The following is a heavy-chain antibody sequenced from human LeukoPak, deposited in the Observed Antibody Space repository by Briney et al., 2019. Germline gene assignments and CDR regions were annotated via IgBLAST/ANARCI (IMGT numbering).Heavy chain of an antibody. J-gene: IGHJ4*02. V-gene: IGHV4-59*01. Sequence: SETLSLTCTVSGGSISSYYWSWIRQPPGKGLEWIGYIYYSGSTSCNPSLKSRVTISVDTSKNQFSLKLSSVTAADTAVYYCARVAAAGNDYWGQGTLVTVSS. CDR1: GGSISSYY. CDR3: ARVAAAGNDY. D-gene: IGHD6-13*01. CDR2: IYYSGST.